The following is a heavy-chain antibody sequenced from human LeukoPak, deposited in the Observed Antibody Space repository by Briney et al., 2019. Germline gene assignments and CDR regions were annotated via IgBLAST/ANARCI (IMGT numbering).Heavy chain of an antibody. Sequence: GGSLRLSCAASGFTFSSYAMSWVRQAPGKGLEWVSAISGSGGSTYYADSVKGRFTISRDNSKNTLYLQMNSLRAEDTAVYYCAKDTIKWGSYRYFDYWGEGTLVTVSS. CDR1: GFTFSSYA. V-gene: IGHV3-23*01. D-gene: IGHD3-16*02. CDR2: ISGSGGST. J-gene: IGHJ4*02. CDR3: AKDTIKWGSYRYFDY.